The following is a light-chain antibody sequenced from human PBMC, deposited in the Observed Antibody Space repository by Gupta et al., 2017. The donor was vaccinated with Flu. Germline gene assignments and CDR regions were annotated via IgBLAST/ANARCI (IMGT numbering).Light chain of an antibody. CDR3: QQRSNWLYT. CDR2: DTS. CDR1: QGVRNY. Sequence: SQGVRNYLAWYQQKPGQAPRLLIHDTSNRATGIPARFSGSGSGTDFILTISRLEPEDSAIYFCQQRSNWLYTFGQGTKLEI. V-gene: IGKV3-11*01. J-gene: IGKJ2*01.